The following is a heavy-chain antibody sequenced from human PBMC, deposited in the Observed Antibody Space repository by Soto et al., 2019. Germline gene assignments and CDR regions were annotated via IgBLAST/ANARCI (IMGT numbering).Heavy chain of an antibody. D-gene: IGHD3-3*01. V-gene: IGHV4-61*02. Sequence: PSETLSLTCTVSGGSINNGNYYWSWIRQPAGKGLEWIGRIYTSGSTNYNPSLKSRVTMSVDTSKNQFSLKLSSVTAADTAVYYCARGHYYDFWSGYKKEGPFDYWGQGTLVTVSS. J-gene: IGHJ4*02. CDR1: GGSINNGNYY. CDR3: ARGHYYDFWSGYKKEGPFDY. CDR2: IYTSGST.